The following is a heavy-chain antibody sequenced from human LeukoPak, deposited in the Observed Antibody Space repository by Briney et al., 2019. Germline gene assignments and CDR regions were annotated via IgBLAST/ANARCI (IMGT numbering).Heavy chain of an antibody. D-gene: IGHD5-12*01. Sequence: PGGSLRLSCSALGFTFSGYAMHWVRQAPGKGLEYVSSISSDGGSTYYADSVKGRFTISRDNSKNTLYLQMSSLRAEDTAVFYCVKRSYSGTYYYDYWGQGTLVTVSS. CDR2: ISSDGGST. J-gene: IGHJ4*02. CDR3: VKRSYSGTYYYDY. V-gene: IGHV3-64D*06. CDR1: GFTFSGYA.